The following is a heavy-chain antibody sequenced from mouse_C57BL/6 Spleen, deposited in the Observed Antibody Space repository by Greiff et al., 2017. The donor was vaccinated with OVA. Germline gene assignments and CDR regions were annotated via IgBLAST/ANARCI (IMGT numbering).Heavy chain of an antibody. CDR1: GYTFTSYW. CDR3: ARRGDWYFDV. CDR2: IDPSDSYT. V-gene: IGHV1-50*01. Sequence: QVHVKQSGAELVKPGASVKLSCKASGYTFTSYWMQWVKQRPGQGLEWIGEIDPSDSYTNYNQKFKGKATLTVDTSSSTAYMQLSSLTSEDSAVYYCARRGDWYFDVWGTGTTVTVSS. J-gene: IGHJ1*03.